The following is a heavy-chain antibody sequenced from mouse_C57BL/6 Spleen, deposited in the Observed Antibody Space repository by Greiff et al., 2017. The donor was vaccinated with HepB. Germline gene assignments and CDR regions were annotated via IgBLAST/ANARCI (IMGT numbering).Heavy chain of an antibody. CDR3: ARGGGAVYFDY. J-gene: IGHJ2*01. CDR2: IYPGDGDT. V-gene: IGHV1-80*01. Sequence: QVQLQQSGAELEKPGASVKISCKASGYAFSSYWMNWVKQRPGKGLEWIGQIYPGDGDTNYNGKFKGKATLTADKSSSTAYMQLSSLTSEDSAVYFCARGGGAVYFDYWGQGTTLTVSS. CDR1: GYAFSSYW.